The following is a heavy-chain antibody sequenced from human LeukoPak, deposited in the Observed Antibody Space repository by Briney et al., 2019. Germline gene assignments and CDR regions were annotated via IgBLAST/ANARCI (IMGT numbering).Heavy chain of an antibody. CDR2: IYSTGTT. CDR3: AGRWRGTLDY. CDR1: GTFVSGFY. Sequence: SETLSLTCTVSGTFVSGFYWTWIRQPPGKGLEWIGFIYSTGTTGYNSSLQSRVSISVDTSKNQFSLKLKSVIAADTAIYYCAGRWRGTLDYWGQGALVAVSS. D-gene: IGHD5-24*01. J-gene: IGHJ4*02. V-gene: IGHV4-4*09.